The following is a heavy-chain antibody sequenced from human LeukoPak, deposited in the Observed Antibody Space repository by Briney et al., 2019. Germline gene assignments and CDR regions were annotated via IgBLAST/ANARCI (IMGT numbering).Heavy chain of an antibody. J-gene: IGHJ4*02. CDR2: IKRKGDGGTI. CDR3: TAGTGRSDFDY. D-gene: IGHD3/OR15-3a*01. Sequence: GGSLRLSCAASGFTFNNAWMSWVRQAPGKGLEWVGRIKRKGDGGTIDYAAPVKGRFTISRDDSKNTLYLQMNSLKSEDTAVYYCTAGTGRSDFDYWGQGTLVTVSS. V-gene: IGHV3-15*01. CDR1: GFTFNNAW.